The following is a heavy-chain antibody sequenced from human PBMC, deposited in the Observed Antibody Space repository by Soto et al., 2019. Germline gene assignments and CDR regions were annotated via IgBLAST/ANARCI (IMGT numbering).Heavy chain of an antibody. D-gene: IGHD2-15*01. CDR2: IYYRGST. J-gene: IGHJ5*02. CDR3: AKTLGYCSGGSCYAAVGWFDP. CDR1: GGSISSGDYY. Sequence: QVQLQESGPGLVKPSQTLSLTCTVSGGSISSGDYYWSWIRPPPGKGLEWIGYIYYRGSTYYNPSLQSRVTISVDTSKNQFSLELSSVTAADTAVYYCAKTLGYCSGGSCYAAVGWFDPWGQGTLVTVSS. V-gene: IGHV4-30-4*01.